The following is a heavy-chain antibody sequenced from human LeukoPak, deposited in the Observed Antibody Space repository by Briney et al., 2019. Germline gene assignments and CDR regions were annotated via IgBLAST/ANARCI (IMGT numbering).Heavy chain of an antibody. V-gene: IGHV4-31*03. D-gene: IGHD3-22*01. J-gene: IGHJ5*02. CDR3: ARLDAYYDSRPFDP. CDR2: IYYSGST. Sequence: NPSETLSLTCTVSGGSISSGGYYWSWIRQHPGKGLEWIGYIYYSGSTYYNPSLKSRVTISVDTSKNQFSLKRSSVTAANTAVYYCARLDAYYDSRPFDPWGQGTLVTVSS. CDR1: GGSISSGGYY.